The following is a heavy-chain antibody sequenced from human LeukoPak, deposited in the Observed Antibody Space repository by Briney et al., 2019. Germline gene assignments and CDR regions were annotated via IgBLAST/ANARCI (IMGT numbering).Heavy chain of an antibody. J-gene: IGHJ4*02. CDR3: ASSMYYDFWSGYLGMGDY. V-gene: IGHV4-39*01. CDR1: GGSISSSSYY. D-gene: IGHD3-3*01. CDR2: IYYSGST. Sequence: SETLSLTCTVSGGSISSSSYYWGWIRQSPGKGREWIGSIYYSGSTYYNPSLKSRVTISVDTSKNQFSLKLSSVTAADTAVYYCASSMYYDFWSGYLGMGDYWGQGTLVTVSS.